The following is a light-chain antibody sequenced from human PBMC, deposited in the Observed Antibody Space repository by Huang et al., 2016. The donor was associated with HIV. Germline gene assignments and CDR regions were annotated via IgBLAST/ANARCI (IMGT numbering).Light chain of an antibody. V-gene: IGKV1-5*03. CDR2: TTS. Sequence: DIQMTQSPSTLSASVGDRVTITCRASQNILNWLAWSKQKPGRAPSGVIYTTSTLQNGVPSRFSGSGSWTEFTLTISSLQPDDFATYYCQQYNSHPYTFGQGTKLDIK. CDR1: QNILNW. CDR3: QQYNSHPYT. J-gene: IGKJ2*01.